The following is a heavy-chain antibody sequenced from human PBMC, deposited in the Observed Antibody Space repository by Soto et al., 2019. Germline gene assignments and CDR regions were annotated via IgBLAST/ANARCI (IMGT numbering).Heavy chain of an antibody. Sequence: QVQLVQSGAEVKKPGSSVKVSCKASGGTFSSYTISWVRQAPGQGLEWMGRIIPILGIANYAQKFQGRVTITADKSTSTAYMELGSLRSEDTAVYYCARAPEFCSSASCYYTDFDYWGQGTLVTVSS. V-gene: IGHV1-69*02. J-gene: IGHJ4*02. CDR3: ARAPEFCSSASCYYTDFDY. CDR1: GGTFSSYT. D-gene: IGHD2-2*01. CDR2: IIPILGIA.